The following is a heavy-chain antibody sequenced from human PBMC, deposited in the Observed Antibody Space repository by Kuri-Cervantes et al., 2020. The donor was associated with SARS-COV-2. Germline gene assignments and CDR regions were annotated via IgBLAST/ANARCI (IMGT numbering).Heavy chain of an antibody. V-gene: IGHV4-4*07. J-gene: IGHJ6*03. D-gene: IGHD6-13*01. Sequence: ESLKISCTVSGGSISSYYWSWIRQPAGKGLEWIGRIYTSGSTNYNPSLKSRVTMSVDTSKNQFSLKLSSVTAADTAVYYCATRGSGEQLDGGYYYMDVWGKGTTVTVSS. CDR1: GGSISSYY. CDR3: ATRGSGEQLDGGYYYMDV. CDR2: IYTSGST.